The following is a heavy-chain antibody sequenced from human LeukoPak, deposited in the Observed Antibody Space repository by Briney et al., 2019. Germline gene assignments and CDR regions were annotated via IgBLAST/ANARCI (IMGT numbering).Heavy chain of an antibody. CDR3: AKEGTTYSSTWFDS. Sequence: GRSLRLSCAASGFTFNNYGMQWVRQTPGKGLEWVTVISHDGSVKHYADSVKGRFTISRDTSKNTVYLQMNSLRPEDTAVYYRAKEGTTYSSTWFDSWGQGTLVTVSS. CDR1: GFTFNNYG. V-gene: IGHV3-30*18. D-gene: IGHD6-19*01. J-gene: IGHJ5*01. CDR2: ISHDGSVK.